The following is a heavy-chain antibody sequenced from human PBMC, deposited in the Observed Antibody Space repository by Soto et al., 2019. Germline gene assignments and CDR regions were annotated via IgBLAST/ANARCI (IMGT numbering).Heavy chain of an antibody. CDR3: AIGYYSKKFDY. CDR2: SSRSGSTI. V-gene: IGHV3-48*03. D-gene: IGHD3-22*01. CDR1: GFSFSDYE. J-gene: IGHJ4*02. Sequence: EVQLVESGGGVVQPGGSLRLSCAASGFSFSDYEMNWVRQAPGKGLEWVSYSSRSGSTIEYADSVKGRFTISRDYAKTARYLQMNSMRVEDTAVYYCAIGYYSKKFDYWGQGTLVSGSS.